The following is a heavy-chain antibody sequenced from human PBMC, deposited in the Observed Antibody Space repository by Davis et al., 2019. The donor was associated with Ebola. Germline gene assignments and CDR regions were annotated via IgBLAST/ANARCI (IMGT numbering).Heavy chain of an antibody. J-gene: IGHJ4*02. CDR1: GFTFNKYW. D-gene: IGHD4-17*01. Sequence: PGGSLRLSCAASGFTFNKYWMHWVRQAPGKGLVWVSRINPDRSFTDYADSVKGRFSISRDNAKDSLYLQMNSLRAEDTAVYYCARGSTTVTTPLDYWGQGTLVTVSS. CDR2: INPDRSFT. V-gene: IGHV3-74*01. CDR3: ARGSTTVTTPLDY.